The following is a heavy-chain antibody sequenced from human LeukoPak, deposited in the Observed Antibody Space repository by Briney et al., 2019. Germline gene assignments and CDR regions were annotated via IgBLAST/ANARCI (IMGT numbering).Heavy chain of an antibody. CDR2: FDPEDGET. Sequence: GASVKVSCKVSGYTLTELSMHWVRQAPGKGLEWMGGFDPEDGETIYAQKFQGGITMTEDTSTDTAYMELSSLRSEDTAVYYCARNSIQLWLRYMDVWGKGTTVTVSS. J-gene: IGHJ6*03. V-gene: IGHV1-24*01. CDR3: ARNSIQLWLRYMDV. CDR1: GYTLTELS. D-gene: IGHD5-18*01.